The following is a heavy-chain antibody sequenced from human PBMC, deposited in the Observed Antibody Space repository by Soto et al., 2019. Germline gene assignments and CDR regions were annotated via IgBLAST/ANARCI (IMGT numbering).Heavy chain of an antibody. CDR3: AREDPWSANADDMDV. Sequence: EVQLVESGGGLVQPGGSLRLSCVASGFTFSSYSLNWVRQAPGKGLEWVSYISSSSGTIYYADSVKGRFTISRDNAENSLYLQMNSLRTDDTAGYYCAREDPWSANADDMDVWGQGTTVTVSS. CDR2: ISSSSGTI. J-gene: IGHJ6*02. D-gene: IGHD3-3*01. V-gene: IGHV3-48*01. CDR1: GFTFSSYS.